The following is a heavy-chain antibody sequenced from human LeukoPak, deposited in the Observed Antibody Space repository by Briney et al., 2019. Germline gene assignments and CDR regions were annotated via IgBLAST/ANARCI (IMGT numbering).Heavy chain of an antibody. Sequence: SETLSLTCTVSGGSISSGDYYWSWIRQPPGKGLEWIGYIYYSGSTYYNPSLKSRVTISVDTSKNQFSLKLSSVTAADTAVYYCARLGIVGATSPAYWGQGTLVTVSS. CDR2: IYYSGST. CDR3: ARLGIVGATSPAY. J-gene: IGHJ4*02. V-gene: IGHV4-30-4*08. D-gene: IGHD1-26*01. CDR1: GGSISSGDYY.